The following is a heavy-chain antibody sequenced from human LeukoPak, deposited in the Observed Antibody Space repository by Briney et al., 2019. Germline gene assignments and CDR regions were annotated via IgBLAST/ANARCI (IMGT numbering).Heavy chain of an antibody. Sequence: GASVKVSCKASGGTFSSYAISWVRQAPGQGLEWMGGIIPIFDTANYAQKFQGRVTITADESTSTAYMELSSLRSEDTAVYYCARSRDVVVPAALPYYYYYGMDVWGKGTTVTVSS. CDR3: ARSRDVVVPAALPYYYYYGMDV. J-gene: IGHJ6*04. D-gene: IGHD2-2*01. CDR1: GGTFSSYA. CDR2: IIPIFDTA. V-gene: IGHV1-69*13.